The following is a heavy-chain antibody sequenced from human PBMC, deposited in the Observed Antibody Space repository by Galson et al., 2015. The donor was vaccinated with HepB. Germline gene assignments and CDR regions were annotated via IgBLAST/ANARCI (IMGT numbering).Heavy chain of an antibody. J-gene: IGHJ6*02. CDR2: FDPEDGET. D-gene: IGHD2-15*01. CDR1: GYTLTELS. V-gene: IGHV1-24*01. CDR3: ATGYCSGGSCYSGYYYYYGMDV. Sequence: SVKVSCKVSGYTLTELSMHWVRQAPGKGLEWMGGFDPEDGETIYAQKFQGRVTMTEDTSTDTAYMELSSLRSEDTAVYYCATGYCSGGSCYSGYYYYYGMDVWGQGTTVTVSS.